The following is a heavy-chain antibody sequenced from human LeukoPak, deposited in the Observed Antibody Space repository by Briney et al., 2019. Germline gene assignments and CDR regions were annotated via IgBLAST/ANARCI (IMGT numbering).Heavy chain of an antibody. V-gene: IGHV3-73*01. CDR1: GFTFSGSA. J-gene: IGHJ2*01. Sequence: GGSLRPSCAASGFTFSGSAMHWVRQASGKGLEWVGRIRSKANSYATAYAASVKGRFTISRDDSKNTAYLQMNSLKTEDTAVYYCTRRRPDTAMVLLEYFDLWGRGTLVTVSS. CDR2: IRSKANSYAT. D-gene: IGHD5-18*01. CDR3: TRRRPDTAMVLLEYFDL.